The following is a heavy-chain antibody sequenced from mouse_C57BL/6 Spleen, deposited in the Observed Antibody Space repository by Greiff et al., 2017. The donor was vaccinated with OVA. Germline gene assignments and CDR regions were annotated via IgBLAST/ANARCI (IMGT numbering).Heavy chain of an antibody. CDR1: GYTFTSYW. V-gene: IGHV1-61*01. J-gene: IGHJ4*01. D-gene: IGHD1-1*01. Sequence: QVQLQQPGAELVRPGSSVKLSCKASGYTFTSYWMDWVKQRPGHGLEWIGNIYPSDSETHYNQKFKDKATLTVDKSSSTAYMQLRSLTSEDSAVYYYARPATGVDGYYDMDDWGKGTTVTVAS. CDR2: IYPSDSET. CDR3: ARPATGVDGYYDMDD.